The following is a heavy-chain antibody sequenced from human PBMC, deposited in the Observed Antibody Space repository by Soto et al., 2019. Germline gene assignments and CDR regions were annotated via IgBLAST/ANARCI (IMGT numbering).Heavy chain of an antibody. V-gene: IGHV1-69*06. CDR2: IIPIFGTA. Sequence: QVQLVQSGAEVKKPGSSVKVSCKASGGTFSSYAISWVRQAPGQGLEWMGGIIPIFGTANYEQKFQGRVTITADKSTSTAYMELSSLRSEDTAVYYCARRGPTVTTTPDFRLSYYYYYGMDVWGPGTTVTVSS. CDR1: GGTFSSYA. D-gene: IGHD4-4*01. J-gene: IGHJ6*02. CDR3: ARRGPTVTTTPDFRLSYYYYYGMDV.